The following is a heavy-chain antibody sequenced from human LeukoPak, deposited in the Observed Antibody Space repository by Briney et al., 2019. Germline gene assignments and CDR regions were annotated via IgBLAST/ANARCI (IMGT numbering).Heavy chain of an antibody. CDR2: ITSSSSYI. CDR1: GFTFSSYE. J-gene: IGHJ3*02. V-gene: IGHV3-21*01. CDR3: ARDDPYSSSGDAFDI. D-gene: IGHD6-6*01. Sequence: GGSLRLSCAASGFTFSSYEINWVRQAPGKGLEWVSSITSSSSYIYYADSVKGRFTISRDNAKNSLYLQMNSLRAEDTAVYYCARDDPYSSSGDAFDIWGQGTMVTVSS.